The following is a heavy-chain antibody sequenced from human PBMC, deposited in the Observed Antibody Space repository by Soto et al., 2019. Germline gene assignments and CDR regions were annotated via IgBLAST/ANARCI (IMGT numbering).Heavy chain of an antibody. CDR1: GFTFSSYA. Sequence: QVQLVESGGGVVQPGRSLRLSCAASGFTFSSYAMHWVRQAPGKGLERVAVISYEGSNKYYADSVKGRFTISRDNSKNTLYLQRNSLRSADTAVDYCARAGTIVGVVRDPNDYYYGMDVWGQGATVTVSS. V-gene: IGHV3-30-3*01. CDR2: ISYEGSNK. CDR3: ARAGTIVGVVRDPNDYYYGMDV. J-gene: IGHJ6*02. D-gene: IGHD3-3*01.